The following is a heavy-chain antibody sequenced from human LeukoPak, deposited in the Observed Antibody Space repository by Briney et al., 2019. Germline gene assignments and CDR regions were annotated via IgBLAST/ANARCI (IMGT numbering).Heavy chain of an antibody. CDR2: IIPIFGTA. J-gene: IGHJ5*02. Sequence: SVKVSCKASGGTFSSYAISWVRQAPGQGLEWMGGIIPIFGTANYAQKFQGRVTITTDESTSTAYMELSSLRSEDTAVYYCARLIVATTWISGGENWFDPWGQGTLVTVSS. D-gene: IGHD5-12*01. CDR3: ARLIVATTWISGGENWFDP. V-gene: IGHV1-69*05. CDR1: GGTFSSYA.